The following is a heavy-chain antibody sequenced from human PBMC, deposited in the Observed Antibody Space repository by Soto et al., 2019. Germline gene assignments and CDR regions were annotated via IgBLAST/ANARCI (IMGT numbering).Heavy chain of an antibody. Sequence: GASVKVSCKASGYTFTSYAMHWVRQAPGQRLEWMGWINAGNGNTKYSQKFQGRVTITRDTSASTAYMELSSLRSEDTALYYCASGIYDFWSGSHDAFDIWGQGTMVTVSS. J-gene: IGHJ3*02. D-gene: IGHD3-3*01. CDR2: INAGNGNT. CDR3: ASGIYDFWSGSHDAFDI. CDR1: GYTFTSYA. V-gene: IGHV1-3*01.